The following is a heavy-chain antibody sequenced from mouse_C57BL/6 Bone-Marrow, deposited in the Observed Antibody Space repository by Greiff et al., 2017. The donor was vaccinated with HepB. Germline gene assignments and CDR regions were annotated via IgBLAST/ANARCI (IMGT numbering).Heavy chain of an antibody. CDR1: GYTFTSYW. Sequence: VQLQQPGAELVRPGSSVKLSCKASGYTFTSYWMDWVKQRPGQGLEWIGNIYPSDSETHYNQKFKDKATLTVDKSSSTAYRQLSSLTSEDSAVYYCARQLRLQGYWGEGTTLTVSA. V-gene: IGHV1-61*01. D-gene: IGHD3-2*02. CDR2: IYPSDSET. CDR3: ARQLRLQGY. J-gene: IGHJ2*01.